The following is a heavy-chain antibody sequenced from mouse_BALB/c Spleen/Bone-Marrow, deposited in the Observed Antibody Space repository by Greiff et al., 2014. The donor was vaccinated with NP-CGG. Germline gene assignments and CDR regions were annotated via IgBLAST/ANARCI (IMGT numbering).Heavy chain of an antibody. Sequence: VQLQQSGAELVRSGASVKLSCTASGFNIKDYYMHWVKQRLEQGLEWIGWIDPGNGDTEYAPKFQGKATMTADTSSNTAYLQLSSLTSEDTAVYYCNAEHGNYHYFDYWGQGTTLTVSS. D-gene: IGHD6-1*01. CDR3: NAEHGNYHYFDY. CDR1: GFNIKDYY. V-gene: IGHV14-4*02. CDR2: IDPGNGDT. J-gene: IGHJ2*01.